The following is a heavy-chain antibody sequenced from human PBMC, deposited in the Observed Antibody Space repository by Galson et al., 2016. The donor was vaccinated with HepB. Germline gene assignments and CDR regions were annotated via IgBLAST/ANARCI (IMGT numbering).Heavy chain of an antibody. Sequence: PALVKPTQTLTLTCTFSGFSLSTSGEGVGWIRQPPGKALEWLAVIYWDDDRRYSPSLKSRLAITQDTAKKQVVLRTSNVDPVDTATYYCAHRLRFGELSFWDFWGQGTLVTVSS. J-gene: IGHJ4*02. D-gene: IGHD3-10*01. CDR3: AHRLRFGELSFWDF. CDR2: IYWDDDR. V-gene: IGHV2-5*02. CDR1: GFSLSTSGEG.